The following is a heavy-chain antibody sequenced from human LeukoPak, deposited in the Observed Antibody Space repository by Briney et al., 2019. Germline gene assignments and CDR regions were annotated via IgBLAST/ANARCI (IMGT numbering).Heavy chain of an antibody. CDR3: ARDIGYYASGSYFDY. Sequence: GGSLKISCKGSGYSFTTYWIGWVRQMPGKGLEWMGIIYPGDSDTKYSPSFQGQVTISADKSISTAYLQWSSLKASDTAMYYCARDIGYYASGSYFDYWGQGTLVTVSS. CDR1: GYSFTTYW. D-gene: IGHD3-10*01. V-gene: IGHV5-51*01. CDR2: IYPGDSDT. J-gene: IGHJ4*02.